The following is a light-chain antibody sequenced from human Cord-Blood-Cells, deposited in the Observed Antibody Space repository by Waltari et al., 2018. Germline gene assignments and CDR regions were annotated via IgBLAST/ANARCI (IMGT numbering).Light chain of an antibody. Sequence: QSALTQPASVSGSPGQSITISCPGTSSDVGSYNLVSWYQQHPDKAPKLMIYEGSKRPSGVSNRFSGSKSGNTASLTISGLQAEDEADYYCCSYAGSSTYVFGTGTKVTVL. J-gene: IGLJ1*01. CDR1: SSDVGSYNL. CDR2: EGS. V-gene: IGLV2-23*01. CDR3: CSYAGSSTYV.